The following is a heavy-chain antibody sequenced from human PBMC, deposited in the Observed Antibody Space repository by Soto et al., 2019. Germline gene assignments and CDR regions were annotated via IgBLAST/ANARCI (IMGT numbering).Heavy chain of an antibody. V-gene: IGHV5-51*01. CDR2: IYPGDSDT. D-gene: IGHD3-16*01. Sequence: GESLKISCKGSGYSFTSYWIAWVRQMPGKGLEWMGIIYPGDSDTRYSPSFQGQVTISADKSISTAYLQWSSLKASDTAMYYCSRQDVEGGGNHYPVHFDYWGPGTLVTVSS. CDR3: SRQDVEGGGNHYPVHFDY. J-gene: IGHJ4*02. CDR1: GYSFTSYW.